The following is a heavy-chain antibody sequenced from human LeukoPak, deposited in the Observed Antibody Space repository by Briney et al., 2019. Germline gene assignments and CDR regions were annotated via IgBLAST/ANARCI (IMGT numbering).Heavy chain of an antibody. Sequence: ASVKVSCKASGYTFSSYGISWVRQAPGQGLEWMGWISAYNGNTNFAQEFQGRVTMTTDTCTSTASMELRSLRSVDTAVYYCAVDQGIYNHRIIDSWGQGTLVTVSS. J-gene: IGHJ4*02. CDR1: GYTFSSYG. V-gene: IGHV1-18*01. CDR2: ISAYNGNT. CDR3: AVDQGIYNHRIIDS. D-gene: IGHD5-12*01.